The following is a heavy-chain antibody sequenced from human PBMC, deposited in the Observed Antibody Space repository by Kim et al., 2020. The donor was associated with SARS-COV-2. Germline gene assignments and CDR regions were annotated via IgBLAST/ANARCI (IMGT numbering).Heavy chain of an antibody. D-gene: IGHD3-10*01. CDR1: GYTFSSAD. J-gene: IGHJ4*02. V-gene: IGHV1-3*01. CDR2: INAGKCNT. Sequence: ASVKFSCKASGYTFSSADLYWLRQAPGQRLEWMGRINAGKCNTEYSQKIQGRVTISRDTSASTAYMELSSLTSEDTAMYYCARRSPASGPYDYWGQGTLVTVSS. CDR3: ARRSPASGPYDY.